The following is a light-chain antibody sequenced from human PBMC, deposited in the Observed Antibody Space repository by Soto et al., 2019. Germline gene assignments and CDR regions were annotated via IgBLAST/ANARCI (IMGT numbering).Light chain of an antibody. Sequence: QSVLTQPPSVSGAPGQRVTIFCTGSSSNIGAGYDVHWYQQLPGTAPKLLIYGNSNRPSGVPDRFSGSKSGTSASLAITGLQAEDEADYYCQSYDSSLSLYVFGTGTKLTVL. CDR2: GNS. CDR3: QSYDSSLSLYV. CDR1: SSNIGAGYD. J-gene: IGLJ1*01. V-gene: IGLV1-40*01.